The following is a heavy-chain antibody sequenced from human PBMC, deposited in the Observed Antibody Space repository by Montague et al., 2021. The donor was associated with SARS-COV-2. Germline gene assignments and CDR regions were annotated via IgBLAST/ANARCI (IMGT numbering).Heavy chain of an antibody. Sequence: SETLSLTCTVSGDSLSTYHWTWIRQTPGKELQWIGCIHSGYTKYNPSLESRVTISVDTSRNQSSLRLNSVTAADTAVYYCARDARHSYGKCFDPWGHGILVTVSS. V-gene: IGHV4-59*13. D-gene: IGHD5-18*01. CDR2: IHSGYT. J-gene: IGHJ5*02. CDR1: GDSLSTYH. CDR3: ARDARHSYGKCFDP.